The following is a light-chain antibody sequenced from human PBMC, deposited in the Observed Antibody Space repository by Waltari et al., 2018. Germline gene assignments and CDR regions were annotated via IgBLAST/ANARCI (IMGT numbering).Light chain of an antibody. Sequence: EIEMTQSPAILSVSTGERVTLSCRASQKSSNNFAWYQQKPGQAPRLLSYGPTTRASGIPGRFRGSGSGTESTLTIDGLQSEDFAVYYCLQYNDWPPLFTFGPGTKVEIK. CDR3: LQYNDWPPLFT. J-gene: IGKJ3*01. CDR2: GPT. V-gene: IGKV3-15*01. CDR1: QKSSNN.